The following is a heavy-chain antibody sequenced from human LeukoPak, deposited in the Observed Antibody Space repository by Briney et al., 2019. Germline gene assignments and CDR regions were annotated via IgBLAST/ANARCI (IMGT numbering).Heavy chain of an antibody. CDR3: VREGFYFFDV. CDR2: IKQDGSET. J-gene: IGHJ4*01. Sequence: GGSLRLSCAASGFTFTNNFMSWVRQVPGKGLEWVANIKQDGSETTYADSVRGRFTIFRDNAKDSVYLQMNSLRAEDSATYYCVREGFYFFDVWGQGTLVTVSA. CDR1: GFTFTNNF. D-gene: IGHD2/OR15-2a*01. V-gene: IGHV3-7*01.